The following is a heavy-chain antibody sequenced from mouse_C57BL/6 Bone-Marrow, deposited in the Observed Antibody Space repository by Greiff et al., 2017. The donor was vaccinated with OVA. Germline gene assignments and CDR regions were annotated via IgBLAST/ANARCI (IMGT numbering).Heavy chain of an antibody. CDR3: AFRRRGYAMDY. V-gene: IGHV14-3*01. CDR2: IDPANGNT. D-gene: IGHD2-12*01. J-gene: IGHJ4*01. Sequence: VKQRPEQGLEWIGRIDPANGNTKYAPKFQGKATITADTSSNTAYLQLSSLTSEDTAIYYCAFRRRGYAMDYWGQGTSVTVSS.